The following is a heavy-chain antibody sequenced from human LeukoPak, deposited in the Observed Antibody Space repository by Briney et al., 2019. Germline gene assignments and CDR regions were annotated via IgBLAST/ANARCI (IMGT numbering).Heavy chain of an antibody. CDR3: ARRSTCSSTSCYIFDY. J-gene: IGHJ4*02. D-gene: IGHD2-2*02. V-gene: IGHV5-51*01. Sequence: GESLKISCKGSGYTFTSYWIGWVRQMPGKGLEWMGIIYPGDSDTRYSPSFQGQVTISADKSINTAYLQWSSLKASDTAMYYCARRSTCSSTSCYIFDYWGQGTLVTVSS. CDR2: IYPGDSDT. CDR1: GYTFTSYW.